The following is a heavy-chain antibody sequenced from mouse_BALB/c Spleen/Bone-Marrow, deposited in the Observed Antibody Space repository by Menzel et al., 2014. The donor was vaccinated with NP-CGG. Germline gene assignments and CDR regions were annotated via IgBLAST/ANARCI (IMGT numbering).Heavy chain of an antibody. V-gene: IGHV5-9-2*01. Sequence: EVQLVESGGGLVKPGGSLKLSCAASGFTFSSYGMSWVRQTPEKRLEWVATISGGGSYTYYPDSVKGRFTISRDNAKNNLYLQMSGLRAEDTALYYCARQNGNYGYYYAMDYWGQGTSVTVSS. CDR1: GFTFSSYG. CDR2: ISGGGSYT. D-gene: IGHD2-1*01. CDR3: ARQNGNYGYYYAMDY. J-gene: IGHJ4*01.